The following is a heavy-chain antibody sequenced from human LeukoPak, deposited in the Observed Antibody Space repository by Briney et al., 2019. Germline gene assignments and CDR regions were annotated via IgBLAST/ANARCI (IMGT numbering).Heavy chain of an antibody. CDR2: INAGNGNT. CDR1: VYTFTSYA. Sequence: ASVNVSCKASVYTFTSYAMHWVRQAPGQRLEWMGWINAGNGNTKYSQTLQGRVTITRDTSASTAYMELSSLRSEDTAVYYCATFQGGNAYYFDLWGQGTVDSVSS. V-gene: IGHV1-3*01. CDR3: ATFQGGNAYYFDL. D-gene: IGHD4-23*01. J-gene: IGHJ4*02.